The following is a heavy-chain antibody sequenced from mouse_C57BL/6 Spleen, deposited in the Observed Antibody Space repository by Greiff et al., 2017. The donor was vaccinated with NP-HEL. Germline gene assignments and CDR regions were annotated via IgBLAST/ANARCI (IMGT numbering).Heavy chain of an antibody. CDR2: IDPSDSET. J-gene: IGHJ2*01. CDR1: GYTFTSYW. V-gene: IGHV1-52*01. D-gene: IGHD2-2*01. Sequence: QVQLQQPGAELVRPGSSVKLSCKASGYTFTSYWMHWVKQRPIQGLEWIGNIDPSDSETHYNQKFKDKATLTVDKSSSTAYMQLSSLTSEDSALYYCARSAGYGYDFDYWGQGTTLTVSS. CDR3: ARSAGYGYDFDY.